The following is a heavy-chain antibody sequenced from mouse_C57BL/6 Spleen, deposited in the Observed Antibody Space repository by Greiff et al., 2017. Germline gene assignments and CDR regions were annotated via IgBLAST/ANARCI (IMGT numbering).Heavy chain of an antibody. CDR3: ARSGVKNAMDY. Sequence: QVQLQQSGAELMKPGASVKLSCKATGYTFTGYWIEWVKQRPGHGLEWIGEILPGGGSTNYNEKFKGKATFTADTSSNTAYMQLSSLTTEDSAIYYCARSGVKNAMDYWGQGTSVTVSS. CDR2: ILPGGGST. V-gene: IGHV1-9*01. D-gene: IGHD1-3*01. J-gene: IGHJ4*01. CDR1: GYTFTGYW.